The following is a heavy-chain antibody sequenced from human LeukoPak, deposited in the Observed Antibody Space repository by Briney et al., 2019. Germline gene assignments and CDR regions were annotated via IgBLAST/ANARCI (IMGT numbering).Heavy chain of an antibody. CDR3: ARIEGSTFDY. Sequence: GESLKISCKCSGYTFTSYWIGWVRQMPGKGLEWMGIISPGDSETKYSPSLQGQVTISADKSISTAYLQWSSLNASDTALYYCARIEGSTFDYWGQGTLVTVSS. CDR1: GYTFTSYW. J-gene: IGHJ4*02. V-gene: IGHV5-51*01. CDR2: ISPGDSET.